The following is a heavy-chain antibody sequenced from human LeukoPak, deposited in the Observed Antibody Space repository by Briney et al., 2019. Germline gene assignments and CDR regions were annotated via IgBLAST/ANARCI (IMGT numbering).Heavy chain of an antibody. CDR3: ASPYRVVVDV. V-gene: IGHV3-7*01. J-gene: IGHJ2*01. CDR1: GCTFNNYW. D-gene: IGHD2-2*01. Sequence: GGSLRLSCAAPGCTFNNYWMTWVRQAPGKGLEWVANIKQDGSEKYYVDSVKGRFTISRDNANNSLYLQMNSLRAEDTAVYYCASPYRVVVDVWGRGTLVTVSS. CDR2: IKQDGSEK.